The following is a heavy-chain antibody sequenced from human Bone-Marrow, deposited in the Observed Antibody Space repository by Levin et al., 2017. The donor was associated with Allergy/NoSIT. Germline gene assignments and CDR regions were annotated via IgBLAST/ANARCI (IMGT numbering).Heavy chain of an antibody. D-gene: IGHD3-3*01. CDR3: TTQFFGVVIIYYGMDV. V-gene: IGHV3-15*01. CDR1: GFTFSNAW. J-gene: IGHJ6*02. CDR2: IKSKTDGGTT. Sequence: ESLKISCAASGFTFSNAWMSWVRQAPGKGLEWVGRIKSKTDGGTTDYAAPVKGRFTISRDDSKNTLYLQMNSLKTEDTAVYYCTTQFFGVVIIYYGMDVWGQGTTVTVSS.